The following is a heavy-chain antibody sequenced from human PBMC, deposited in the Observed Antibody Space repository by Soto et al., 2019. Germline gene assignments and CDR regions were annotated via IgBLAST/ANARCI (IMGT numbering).Heavy chain of an antibody. CDR1: GGSVSSGSYY. V-gene: IGHV4-61*01. CDR3: ARGIEGWYQGRYYYGMDV. Sequence: QVQLQESGPGLVKPSETLSLTCTVSGGSVSSGSYYWSWIRQPPGKGLEWIGYIYYSGSTNYNPSLTSLVTISGDPSKHQSSLKPSSVPAAHTAVYYCARGIEGWYQGRYYYGMDVWGQGTTVTVSS. J-gene: IGHJ6*02. CDR2: IYYSGST. D-gene: IGHD6-19*01.